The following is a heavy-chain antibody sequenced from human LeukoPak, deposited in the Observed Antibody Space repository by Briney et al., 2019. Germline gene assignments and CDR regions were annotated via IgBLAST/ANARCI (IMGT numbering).Heavy chain of an antibody. CDR2: IYYSGST. Sequence: SETLSLTCTVSGGSISSSSYYWGWIRQPPGKGLEWIGSIYYSGSTYYNPSLKSRVTISVDPSKNQFSLKLSSVTAADTAVYYCARDTAARPLHYWGQGTLVTVSS. D-gene: IGHD6-6*01. CDR3: ARDTAARPLHY. CDR1: GGSISSSSYY. J-gene: IGHJ4*02. V-gene: IGHV4-39*07.